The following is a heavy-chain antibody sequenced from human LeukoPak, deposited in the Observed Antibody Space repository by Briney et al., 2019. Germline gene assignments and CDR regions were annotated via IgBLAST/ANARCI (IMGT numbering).Heavy chain of an antibody. V-gene: IGHV3-11*06. D-gene: IGHD6-13*01. Sequence: GGSLRLSCAASGFIFSDNYMTWIRQAPGKGLEWLSYISGSGSDTNYADSVKGRFITSRDNAKNSLYLQMNSLRAEDTAVYYCAKDLGGGKIAAAGRPFDYWGQGTLVTVSS. CDR3: AKDLGGGKIAAAGRPFDY. CDR2: ISGSGSDT. J-gene: IGHJ4*02. CDR1: GFIFSDNY.